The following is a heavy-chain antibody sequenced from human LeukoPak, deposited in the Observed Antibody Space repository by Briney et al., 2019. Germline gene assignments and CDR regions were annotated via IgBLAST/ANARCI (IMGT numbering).Heavy chain of an antibody. D-gene: IGHD3-22*01. CDR3: ARDQIQRYYYDSSGYSRWFDP. J-gene: IGHJ5*02. CDR2: INHSGST. CDR1: GGSISYYY. V-gene: IGHV4-34*01. Sequence: SETLSLTCTVSGGSISYYYWSWIRQPPGKGLEWIGEINHSGSTNYNPSLKSRVTISVDTSKNQFSLKLSSVTAADTAVYYCARDQIQRYYYDSSGYSRWFDPWGQGTLVTVSS.